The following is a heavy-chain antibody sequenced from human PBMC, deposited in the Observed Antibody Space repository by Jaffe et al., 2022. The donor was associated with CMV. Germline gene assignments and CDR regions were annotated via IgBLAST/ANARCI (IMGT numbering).Heavy chain of an antibody. J-gene: IGHJ4*02. CDR3: ARASSGTYFY. CDR1: GGSFSGYY. V-gene: IGHV4-34*01. Sequence: QVQLQQWGAGLLKPSETLSLTCAVYGGSFSGYYWSWIRQPPGKGLEWIGEINHSGSVNYNPSLKSRLSISIDTSKNHFSLNLSSVTAADTALYFCARASSGTYFYWGPGTRVTVSS. CDR2: INHSGSV. D-gene: IGHD1-26*01.